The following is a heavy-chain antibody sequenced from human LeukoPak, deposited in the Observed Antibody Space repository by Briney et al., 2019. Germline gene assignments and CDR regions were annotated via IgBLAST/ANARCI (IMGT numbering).Heavy chain of an antibody. Sequence: SETLSLTCTVSGGSISSGDYYWSWIRQPPGKGLEWIGYIYYSETTYYKPSLKSRATISVDKSKNQCSLKLRSVTAADTAVYYCARHALATVTDPSFDYWGQGTLVTVSS. D-gene: IGHD2-21*02. CDR2: IYYSETT. J-gene: IGHJ4*02. V-gene: IGHV4-30-4*01. CDR3: ARHALATVTDPSFDY. CDR1: GGSISSGDYY.